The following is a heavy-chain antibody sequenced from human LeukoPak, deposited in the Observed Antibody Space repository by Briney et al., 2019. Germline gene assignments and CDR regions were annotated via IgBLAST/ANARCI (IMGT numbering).Heavy chain of an antibody. J-gene: IGHJ4*02. V-gene: IGHV1-3*01. CDR2: INAGNGNT. Sequence: AASVKVSCKASGYTFTSYAMHWVRQAPGQRLERMGWINAGNGNTKYSQKFQGRVTITRDTSASTAYMELSSLRSEDTAVYYCARDGEYSGSYYDYWGQGTLVTVSS. CDR3: ARDGEYSGSYYDY. D-gene: IGHD1-26*01. CDR1: GYTFTSYA.